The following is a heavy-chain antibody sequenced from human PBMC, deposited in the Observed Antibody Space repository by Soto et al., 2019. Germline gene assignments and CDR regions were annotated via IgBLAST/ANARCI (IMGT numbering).Heavy chain of an antibody. Sequence: QVQLQESGPGLVKPSETLSLTCTVSGGSISSYYWSWIRQPPGKGLEWIGFIFYSGSTSYNPSLKRRVTISIDTSEYRFSLKLNSVTAADTAVYYCASMIGDPVLSFDSWGQGTLVAVSS. D-gene: IGHD3-10*02. CDR1: GGSISSYY. CDR2: IFYSGST. J-gene: IGHJ5*01. V-gene: IGHV4-59*01. CDR3: ASMIGDPVLSFDS.